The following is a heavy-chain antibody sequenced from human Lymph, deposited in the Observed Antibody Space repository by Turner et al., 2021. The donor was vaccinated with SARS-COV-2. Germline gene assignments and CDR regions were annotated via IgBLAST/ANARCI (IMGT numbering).Heavy chain of an antibody. CDR1: GYTFTSYG. CDR2: ISVYNGNT. V-gene: IGHV1-18*01. CDR3: ARFTASIEVTGRYFDY. Sequence: QVQLVQSGSEVKKPGASVKVHCKASGYTFTSYGISWVRQAPGQGLEWMGWISVYNGNTNYAQKLKGRVTMTTDTSTSTAYMELRSLRSDDTAVYYCARFTASIEVTGRYFDYWGQGTLVTVSS. J-gene: IGHJ4*02. D-gene: IGHD6-19*01.